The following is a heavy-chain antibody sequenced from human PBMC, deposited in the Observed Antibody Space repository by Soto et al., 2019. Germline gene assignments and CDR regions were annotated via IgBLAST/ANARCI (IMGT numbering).Heavy chain of an antibody. D-gene: IGHD1-26*01. Sequence: GGSLRLSCAASGFTFSSYWMHWVRQAPGKGLVLVSRINSDGSSTNYADSVKGRFTISRDNAKNTLYLQMNSLRAEDTAVYYCARDQRGSYPYWGHGSRDTVTS. CDR1: GFTFSSYW. J-gene: IGHJ4*01. V-gene: IGHV3-74*01. CDR3: ARDQRGSYPY. CDR2: INSDGSST.